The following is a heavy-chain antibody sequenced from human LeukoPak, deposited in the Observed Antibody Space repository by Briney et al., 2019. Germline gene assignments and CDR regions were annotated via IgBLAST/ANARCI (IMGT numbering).Heavy chain of an antibody. J-gene: IGHJ4*02. CDR2: ISFDGNNK. CDR1: GFTFSSYD. CDR3: ARGRSFDY. V-gene: IGHV3-30-3*01. Sequence: GGSLRLSCTASGFTFSSYDMNWVRQAPGKGLEWVAVISFDGNNKYYADSVKGRLTISRDNSRTQLYLQMNSLRPEDTAVYYCARGRSFDYWGQGTLVTVSS.